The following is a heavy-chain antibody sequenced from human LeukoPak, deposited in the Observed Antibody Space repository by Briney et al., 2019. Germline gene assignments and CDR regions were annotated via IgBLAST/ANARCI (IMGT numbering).Heavy chain of an antibody. Sequence: SETLSLTCSVSGGSISNYYWSWIRQPPGKGLEWIGYIYYSGSTNYNPSLKSRVTISVDTSKNQFSLKLSSVTAADTAVYYCARKEGSDIVIAESWFDPWGQGTLVTVPS. CDR2: IYYSGST. V-gene: IGHV4-59*08. CDR3: ARKEGSDIVIAESWFDP. J-gene: IGHJ5*02. CDR1: GGSISNYY. D-gene: IGHD2/OR15-2a*01.